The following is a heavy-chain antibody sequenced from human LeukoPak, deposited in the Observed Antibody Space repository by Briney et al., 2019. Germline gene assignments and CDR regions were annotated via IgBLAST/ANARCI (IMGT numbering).Heavy chain of an antibody. CDR3: ARGRWVATNQAYYFDD. CDR2: INAGNGHT. CDR1: GYSFTPYA. J-gene: IGHJ4*02. V-gene: IGHV1-3*03. D-gene: IGHD5-12*01. Sequence: GASVKVSCKASGYSFTPYAMHWVRQAPGQRLEWMGWINAGNGHTKYSQEFQGRLTITRDTSANIVYMDLSSLRSEDMAVYYCARGRWVATNQAYYFDDWGQGTLVTVSS.